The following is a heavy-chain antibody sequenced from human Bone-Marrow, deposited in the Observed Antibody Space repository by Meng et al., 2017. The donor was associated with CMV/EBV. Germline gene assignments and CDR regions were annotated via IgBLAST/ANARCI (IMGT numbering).Heavy chain of an antibody. Sequence: GGSLRLSCAASGFTFDDYAMHWVRQAPGKGLEWVSSISSSSSYIYYADSVKGRFTISRDNAKNSLYLQMNSLRAEDTAVYYCAKDQGAAAGTEVYWGQGTLVTVSS. CDR3: AKDQGAAAGTEVY. V-gene: IGHV3-21*04. J-gene: IGHJ4*02. CDR2: ISSSSSYI. D-gene: IGHD6-13*01. CDR1: GFTFDDYA.